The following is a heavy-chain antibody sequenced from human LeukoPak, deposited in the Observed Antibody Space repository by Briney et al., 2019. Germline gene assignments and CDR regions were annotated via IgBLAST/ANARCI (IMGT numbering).Heavy chain of an antibody. V-gene: IGHV3-33*01. D-gene: IGHD1-26*01. CDR3: ARDRGGYSGSYYADLQY. Sequence: PGGSLRLSCAASGFTFSSYGMHWVRQAPGKGLEWVAVIWYDGGNKYYADSVKGRFTISRDNSKNTLYLQMNSLRAEDTAVYYCARDRGGYSGSYYADLQYWGQGTLVTVSS. J-gene: IGHJ4*02. CDR2: IWYDGGNK. CDR1: GFTFSSYG.